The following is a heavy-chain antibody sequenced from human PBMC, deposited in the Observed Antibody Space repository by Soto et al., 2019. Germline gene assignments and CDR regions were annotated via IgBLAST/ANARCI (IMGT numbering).Heavy chain of an antibody. CDR1: GGSISSGDYY. J-gene: IGHJ3*02. D-gene: IGHD3-16*02. V-gene: IGHV4-30-4*01. CDR3: ARDRFYDYVWGSYRTAPDDAFDI. Sequence: SETLSLTCTVSGGSISSGDYYWSWIRQPPGKGLEWIGYIYYSGSTYYNPSLKSRVTISVDTPKNQFSLKLSSVTAADTAVYYCARDRFYDYVWGSYRTAPDDAFDIWGQGTMVTVSS. CDR2: IYYSGST.